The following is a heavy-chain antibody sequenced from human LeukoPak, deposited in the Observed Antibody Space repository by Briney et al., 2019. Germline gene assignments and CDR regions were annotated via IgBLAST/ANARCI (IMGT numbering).Heavy chain of an antibody. J-gene: IGHJ5*02. CDR1: GYTFSSYG. D-gene: IGHD3-22*01. CDR3: AREGALHDTSDHYLSWFDP. V-gene: IGHV1-18*01. CDR2: ISAYNGKT. Sequence: PGASVKLSCKTSGYTFSSYGIAWVRQAPGQGLEWMGWISAYNGKTNYAQNLQGRVTMTTDTSTSTGYMELRSLRSDDTAVYYCAREGALHDTSDHYLSWFDPWGQGTLVTVSS.